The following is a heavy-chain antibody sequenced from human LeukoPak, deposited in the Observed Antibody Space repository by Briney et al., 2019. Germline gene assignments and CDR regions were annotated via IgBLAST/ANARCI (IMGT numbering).Heavy chain of an antibody. CDR2: VNTDGSSV. V-gene: IGHV3-74*01. CDR3: ARDKVVGATYFDY. CDR1: GFTFSSYW. Sequence: GGSLRLSCAGSGFTFSSYWIHWVRQAPGKGLMWVSRVNTDGSSVYYADSVKGRFTISRDNAKNSLYLQMDSLRAEDTAIYYCARDKVVGATYFDYWGQGTLVTVSS. J-gene: IGHJ4*02. D-gene: IGHD1-26*01.